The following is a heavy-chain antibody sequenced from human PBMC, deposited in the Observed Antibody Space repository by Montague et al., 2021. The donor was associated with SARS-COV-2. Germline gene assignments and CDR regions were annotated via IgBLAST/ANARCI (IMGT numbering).Heavy chain of an antibody. J-gene: IGHJ3*02. CDR2: IYYSGST. CDR3: ARTPGQIAGDAFDI. D-gene: IGHD2-21*01. V-gene: IGHV4-59*01. CDR1: GGSISSYY. Sequence: SETLSLTCTVSGGSISSYYWSWIRQPPGKGLEWIGYIYYSGSTNYNPSLKSRVTISVDTSKNQFSLKLSSATAVDTAVYYCARTPGQIAGDAFDIWGQGTMVTVSS.